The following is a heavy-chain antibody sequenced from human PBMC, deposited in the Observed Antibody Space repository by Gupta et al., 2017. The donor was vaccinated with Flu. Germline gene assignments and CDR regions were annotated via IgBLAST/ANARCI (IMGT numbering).Heavy chain of an antibody. V-gene: IGHV4-39*01. CDR3: RRVTTVTTEKSGGYYYGMDV. CDR2: IYYSGST. Sequence: QLQLQESGPGLVKPSETLSLTCTVSGGSISSSSYYWGWIRQPPGKGLEWIGSIYYSGSTYYNPSLKSRVTISVDTSKNQFSLKLSSVTAADTAVYYCRRVTTVTTEKSGGYYYGMDVWGQGTTVTVSS. D-gene: IGHD4-17*01. J-gene: IGHJ6*02. CDR1: GGSISSSSYY.